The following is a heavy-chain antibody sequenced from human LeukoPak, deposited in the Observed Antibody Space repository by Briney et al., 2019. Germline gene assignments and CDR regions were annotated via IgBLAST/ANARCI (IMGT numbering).Heavy chain of an antibody. V-gene: IGHV1-8*03. CDR2: MNPNSGNT. CDR1: GYTFTSYD. J-gene: IGHJ4*02. CDR3: ARGPYGSGSYWDY. Sequence: GASVKVSCKASGYTFTSYDINWVRQATGQGLEWMGWMNPNSGNTGYAQKFQGRVTITRDTSASTAYMELSSLRSEDTAVYYCARGPYGSGSYWDYWGQGTLVTVSS. D-gene: IGHD3-10*01.